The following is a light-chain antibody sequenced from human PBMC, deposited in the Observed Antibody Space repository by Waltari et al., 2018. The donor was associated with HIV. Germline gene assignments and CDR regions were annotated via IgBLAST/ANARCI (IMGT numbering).Light chain of an antibody. V-gene: IGLV2-11*01. J-gene: IGLJ3*02. CDR1: SSDVGGYNY. Sequence: QSALTQTRSVSGSPGQSVTISCTGTSSDVGGYNYASWYQPHPGKAPKLMIYDFSKRPSGVPDRFSGSKSGNTASLTISGLQAEHEADYYCCSYAGRYTWVFGGGTKLTVL. CDR2: DFS. CDR3: CSYAGRYTWV.